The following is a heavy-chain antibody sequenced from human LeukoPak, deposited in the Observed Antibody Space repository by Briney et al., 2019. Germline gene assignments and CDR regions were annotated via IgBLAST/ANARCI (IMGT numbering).Heavy chain of an antibody. CDR2: INHSGST. CDR1: GGSFSGYY. Sequence: SETLSLTCAVYGGSFSGYYWSWIRQPPGKGLEWIGEINHSGSTNYNPSLKSRVTISVDTSKNQFSLKLSSVTAADTAAYYCARVGWLRFSFDYWGQGTLVTVSS. D-gene: IGHD5-12*01. J-gene: IGHJ4*02. CDR3: ARVGWLRFSFDY. V-gene: IGHV4-34*01.